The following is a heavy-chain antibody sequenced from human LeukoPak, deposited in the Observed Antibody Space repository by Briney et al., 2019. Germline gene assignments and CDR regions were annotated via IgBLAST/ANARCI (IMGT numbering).Heavy chain of an antibody. D-gene: IGHD1-1*01. CDR2: ISYDGSNK. Sequence: PGRSLRLSCAASGFTFSNYAMHWVRQAPGKGLEWVAVISYDGSNKYYADSVKGRFTISRDNSKNTLYLQMNSLRAEDTAVYYCARADGTDAFDIWGQGTMVTVSS. V-gene: IGHV3-30*04. CDR3: ARADGTDAFDI. CDR1: GFTFSNYA. J-gene: IGHJ3*02.